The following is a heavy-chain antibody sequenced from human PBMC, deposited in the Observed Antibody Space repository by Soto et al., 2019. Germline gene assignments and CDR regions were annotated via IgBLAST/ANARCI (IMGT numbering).Heavy chain of an antibody. CDR2: ISYDGSNK. V-gene: IGHV3-30-3*01. CDR1: GFTFSSYA. Sequence: AGGSLRLSCAASGFTFSSYAMHWVRQAPGKGLEWVAVISYDGSNKYYADYVKGRFTISRDNSKNTLYLQMNSLRAEDTAVYYCARDLEQWLAKESYWGQGTLGTVSS. D-gene: IGHD6-19*01. J-gene: IGHJ4*02. CDR3: ARDLEQWLAKESY.